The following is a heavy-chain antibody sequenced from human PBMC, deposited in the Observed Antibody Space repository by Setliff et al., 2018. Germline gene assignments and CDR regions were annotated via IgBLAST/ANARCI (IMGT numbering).Heavy chain of an antibody. CDR1: GDSISIRGHY. V-gene: IGHV4-39*07. J-gene: IGHJ3*02. CDR3: ARTMYSSSWYGAFDI. CDR2: VYYGAGT. Sequence: PSETLSLTCSVSGDSISIRGHYLGWIRQPPGQGLEWIGSVYYGAGTYYNPSLESRVTMSLDASKKQISLKLSSVTAAVTAVYYCARTMYSSSWYGAFDIWGQGTMVTVSS. D-gene: IGHD6-13*01.